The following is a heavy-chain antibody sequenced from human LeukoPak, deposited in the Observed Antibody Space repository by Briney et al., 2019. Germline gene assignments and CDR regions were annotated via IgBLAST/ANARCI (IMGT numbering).Heavy chain of an antibody. Sequence: GGSLRLSCAASGFTFSSSWMHWVRHAPGKGLVWVSRIDGDGSSTNYADSVKGRFTISRDNAKNTLYLHMNSLRAEDTAVYYCARDGSDWSFDYWGQGTLVTVSS. D-gene: IGHD6-19*01. CDR1: GFTFSSSW. CDR2: IDGDGSST. CDR3: ARDGSDWSFDY. J-gene: IGHJ4*02. V-gene: IGHV3-74*01.